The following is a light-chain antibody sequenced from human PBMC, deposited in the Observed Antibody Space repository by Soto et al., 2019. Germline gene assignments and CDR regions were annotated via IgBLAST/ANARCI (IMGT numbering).Light chain of an antibody. CDR1: HSVDTW. J-gene: IGKJ2*01. Sequence: DIQMTQSPSTLSASVGDRVTITCRASHSVDTWLAWYQQKPGKAPKLLIYKASNLVSGVPSRFSGSGSGTEFTPTISSLQPDDFATYYCQQYVGFPYTFGQGTKLEIK. CDR3: QQYVGFPYT. CDR2: KAS. V-gene: IGKV1-5*03.